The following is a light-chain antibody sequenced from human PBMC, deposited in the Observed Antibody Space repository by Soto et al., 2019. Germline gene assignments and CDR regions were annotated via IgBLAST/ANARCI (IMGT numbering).Light chain of an antibody. CDR3: QQYYNWPPGT. CDR2: GSS. V-gene: IGKV3-15*01. Sequence: EIVMTQSPATLSVSPGERATLSCRASQSVTTNFAWYQQKPGQAPRLLIYGSSTRTTGIPARFSGSGSGTEYTLTISSLQSEDFAVYYCQQYYNWPPGTFGGGTKVEIK. CDR1: QSVTTN. J-gene: IGKJ4*01.